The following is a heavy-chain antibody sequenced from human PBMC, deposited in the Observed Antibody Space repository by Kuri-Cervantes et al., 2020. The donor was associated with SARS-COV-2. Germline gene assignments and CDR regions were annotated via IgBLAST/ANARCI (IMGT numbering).Heavy chain of an antibody. CDR3: AREGMTTVSLRYYYGMDV. Sequence: GGSLRLSCAASGFTFSSYSMNWVRQAPGKGLEWVSSISSSSSYIYYADSVKGRFTISRDNAKNSLYLQMNSLRSEDTAVYYCAREGMTTVSLRYYYGMDVWGQGTTVTVSS. CDR1: GFTFSSYS. V-gene: IGHV3-21*04. D-gene: IGHD4-11*01. J-gene: IGHJ6*02. CDR2: ISSSSSYI.